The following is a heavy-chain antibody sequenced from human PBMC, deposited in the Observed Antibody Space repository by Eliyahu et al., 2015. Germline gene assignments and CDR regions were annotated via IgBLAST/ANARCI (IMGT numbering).Heavy chain of an antibody. CDR3: AHSLTYYYDSSGLSFDY. D-gene: IGHD3-22*01. V-gene: IGHV2-5*01. CDR2: IYWNDDK. CDR1: GFSXSTSGXG. Sequence: QITLKESGPTLVKPTQTLTLTCTFSGFSXSTSGXGVGWIRQPPGKALEWLALIYWNDDKRYSPSLKNRLTITKDTSKNQVVLTMTNMDPVDTATYYCAHSLTYYYDSSGLSFDYWGQGTLVTVSS. J-gene: IGHJ4*02.